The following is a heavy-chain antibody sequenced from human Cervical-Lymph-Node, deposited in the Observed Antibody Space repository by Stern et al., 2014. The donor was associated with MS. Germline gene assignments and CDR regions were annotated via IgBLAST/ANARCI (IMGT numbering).Heavy chain of an antibody. CDR2: IIPIFGSA. D-gene: IGHD4-17*01. CDR3: ARAPDYGYFQH. V-gene: IGHV1-69*01. CDR1: RGTFSSYV. Sequence: VQMVESRAEVKKPGASVKFSCMASRGTFSSYVNSWVRQAPGQGLEWMGGIIPIFGSANYGHKFQGSVTITADESPSTEYMEMSSLRSEDTAVYYCARAPDYGYFQHWGQGTLVTVSS. J-gene: IGHJ1*01.